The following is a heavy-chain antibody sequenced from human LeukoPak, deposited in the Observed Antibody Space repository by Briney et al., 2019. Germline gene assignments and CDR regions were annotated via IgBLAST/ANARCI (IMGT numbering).Heavy chain of an antibody. CDR2: INSDRSST. Sequence: QPGGSLRLFCAAYGFTFSIYWMHWVRQAPGKGLVWVSRINSDRSSTSYADSVKGRFTISRDNAKNTLYLQMNRLRAEDTAVYYCARVPSIAPGDWGQGTLVTVSS. D-gene: IGHD2-15*01. CDR1: GFTFSIYW. CDR3: ARVPSIAPGD. J-gene: IGHJ4*02. V-gene: IGHV3-74*01.